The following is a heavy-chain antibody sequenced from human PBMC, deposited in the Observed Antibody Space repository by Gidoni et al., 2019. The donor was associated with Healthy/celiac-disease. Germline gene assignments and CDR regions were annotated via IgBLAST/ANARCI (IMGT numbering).Heavy chain of an antibody. CDR2: IYYSGST. CDR1: GGSISSSSYY. D-gene: IGHD3-10*01. J-gene: IGHJ6*03. V-gene: IGHV4-39*01. Sequence: QLQLQESGPGLVKPSETLSLTCTVSGGSISSSSYYCGWIRQPRGKGLEWIGSIYYSGSTYYNPSLKSRVTISVDTSKNQFSLKLSSVTAADTAVYYCARGDYGSGSYYNYYYYYMDVWGKGTTVTVSS. CDR3: ARGDYGSGSYYNYYYYYMDV.